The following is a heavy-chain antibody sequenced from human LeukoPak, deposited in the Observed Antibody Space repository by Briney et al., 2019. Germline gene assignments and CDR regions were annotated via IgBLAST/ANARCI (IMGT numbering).Heavy chain of an antibody. CDR2: ISSGSRYI. J-gene: IGHJ4*02. V-gene: IGHV3-21*01. Sequence: TGGSLRLSCAASGFTFSAYSMNWVRQAPGKGLEWVSSISSGSRYIYYADSVKGRFTISRDNAKDSLYLQMDSLRAEDTAVYYCAKYTVDYYFDYWGQGTLVTVSS. CDR1: GFTFSAYS. D-gene: IGHD4-23*01. CDR3: AKYTVDYYFDY.